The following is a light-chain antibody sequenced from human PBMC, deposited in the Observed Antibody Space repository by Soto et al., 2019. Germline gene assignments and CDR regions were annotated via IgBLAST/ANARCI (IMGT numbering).Light chain of an antibody. CDR1: QSVSSY. V-gene: IGKV3-11*01. Sequence: EIVLTQSPATLSLSPGERATLSCRASQSVSSYLAWYQQKPGQAPRLLIYDASNRATGTPARFSGSGSGTDFTLTISGLEPEDFAVYYCQQRSNWPGFGGGTKVEIK. CDR3: QQRSNWPG. J-gene: IGKJ4*02. CDR2: DAS.